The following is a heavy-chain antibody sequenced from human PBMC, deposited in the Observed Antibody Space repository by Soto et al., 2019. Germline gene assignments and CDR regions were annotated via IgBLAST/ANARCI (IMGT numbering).Heavy chain of an antibody. CDR2: IYSGGST. D-gene: IGHD6-13*01. CDR3: ARGSSSSWPSLGAFDI. Sequence: GGSLRLSCAASGFTVSSNYMSWVRQAPGKGLEWVSVIYSGGSTYYADSVKGRFTISRDNSKNTLYLQMNSLRAEDTAVYYCARGSSSSWPSLGAFDIWGQGTMVTVSS. CDR1: GFTVSSNY. J-gene: IGHJ3*02. V-gene: IGHV3-66*01.